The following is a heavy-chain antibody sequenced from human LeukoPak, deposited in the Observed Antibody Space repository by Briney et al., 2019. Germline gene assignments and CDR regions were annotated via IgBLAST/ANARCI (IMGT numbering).Heavy chain of an antibody. Sequence: GGSLRLSCAPSGFPFNDFYMTWIRQAPGKGLEWVSYIGSSGSTIYYADSVRGRFTISRDNAKNSLFLQMNSLRAEDTAVYYCTRDRWGVYYFDYWGHGTLVTVSS. J-gene: IGHJ4*01. CDR3: TRDRWGVYYFDY. V-gene: IGHV3-11*01. D-gene: IGHD3-10*01. CDR1: GFPFNDFY. CDR2: IGSSGSTI.